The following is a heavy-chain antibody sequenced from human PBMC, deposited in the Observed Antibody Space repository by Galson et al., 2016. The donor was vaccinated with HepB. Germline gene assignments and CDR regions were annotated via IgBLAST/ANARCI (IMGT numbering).Heavy chain of an antibody. Sequence: SLRLSCATSGLSFSYYGMHWVRQAPGKGLEWVAQIWYDGTNKYYSDSVKGRFTISRDNSKDTLYLQMNSLRAEDTAMYYCAREKNWNGPLWDWGQGTLVTVSS. CDR2: IWYDGTNK. D-gene: IGHD1-1*01. CDR3: AREKNWNGPLWD. CDR1: GLSFSYYG. J-gene: IGHJ4*02. V-gene: IGHV3-33*01.